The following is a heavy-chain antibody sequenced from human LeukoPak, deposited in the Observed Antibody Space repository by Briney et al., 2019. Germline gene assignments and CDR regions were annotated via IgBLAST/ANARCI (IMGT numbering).Heavy chain of an antibody. CDR2: VFYSGNS. V-gene: IGHV4-59*11. CDR1: GAFTSTHY. J-gene: IGHJ4*02. Sequence: NPSETLSLTCTVSGAFTSTHYWRWVRQPLGKGLEWIGYVFYSGNSNYNPSFTSRLTMSVDTSKTQFSLKLTSVTAADTAVYYCARIDPLGYFDLWGQGTLVTVSS. CDR3: ARIDPLGYFDL.